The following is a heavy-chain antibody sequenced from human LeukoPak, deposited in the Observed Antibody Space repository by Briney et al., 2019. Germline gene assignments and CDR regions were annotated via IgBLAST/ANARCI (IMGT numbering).Heavy chain of an antibody. CDR3: ARLGDYYDSSGRCDY. Sequence: GESLKISCKGSGYSFTSYWVGWVRQMPGKGLEWMGIIYPGDSDTRYSPSFQGQVTISADKSISTAYLQWSSLKASDTAMYYCARLGDYYDSSGRCDYWGRGTLVTVSS. CDR1: GYSFTSYW. V-gene: IGHV5-51*01. J-gene: IGHJ4*02. D-gene: IGHD3-22*01. CDR2: IYPGDSDT.